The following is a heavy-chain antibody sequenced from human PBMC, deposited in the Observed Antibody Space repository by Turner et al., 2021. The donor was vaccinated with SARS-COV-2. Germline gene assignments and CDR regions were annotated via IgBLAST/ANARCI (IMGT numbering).Heavy chain of an antibody. Sequence: EVQLVGSGGGLVKPGGSVSLACPASGFTFSSYSMNWVRQAPGKGLEWVSSISSSSSSTYYADSVKGRFTISRDNAKSTLYLQMNSLRAEDTAVYYCARDCSTTTFEAWGQGTLVTVSS. CDR1: GFTFSSYS. J-gene: IGHJ5*02. V-gene: IGHV3-21*01. D-gene: IGHD2-2*01. CDR2: ISSSSSST. CDR3: ARDCSTTTFEA.